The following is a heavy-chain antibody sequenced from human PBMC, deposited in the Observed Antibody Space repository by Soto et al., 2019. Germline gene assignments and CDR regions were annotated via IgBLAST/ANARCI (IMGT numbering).Heavy chain of an antibody. CDR3: ARVKRYFYDSSGTSWYYYGMDV. J-gene: IGHJ6*04. V-gene: IGHV4-59*01. CDR1: GVSISSYY. D-gene: IGHD3-22*01. Sequence: EALSLNCPVSGVSISSYYWSWIRQPPGKGLEWIGYIYYSGSTSYNPSLKSRVTISVDTSKNQFSLNLSSVTAEDTAVYYCARVKRYFYDSSGTSWYYYGMDVGAKETT. CDR2: IYYSGST.